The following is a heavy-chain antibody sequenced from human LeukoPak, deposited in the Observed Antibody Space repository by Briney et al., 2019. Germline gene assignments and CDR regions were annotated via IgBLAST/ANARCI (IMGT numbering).Heavy chain of an antibody. D-gene: IGHD1-26*01. J-gene: IGHJ4*02. V-gene: IGHV4-34*01. Sequence: SETLSLTCAVYGGSFSGYYWSWIRQPPGKGLEWIGEINHSGSTNYNPSLKSRVTISVDTSKNQFSLKLSSVTAADTAVYYCARLGFFDYWGQGTLVTVSS. CDR1: GGSFSGYY. CDR3: ARLGFFDY. CDR2: INHSGST.